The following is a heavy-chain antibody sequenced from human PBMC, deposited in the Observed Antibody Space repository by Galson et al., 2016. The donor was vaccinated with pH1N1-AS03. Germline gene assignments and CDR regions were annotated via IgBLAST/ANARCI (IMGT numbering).Heavy chain of an antibody. D-gene: IGHD6-6*01. J-gene: IGHJ6*02. CDR1: GITFSSYA. V-gene: IGHV3-30*04. CDR3: ARDTTAARLLGPAPT. Sequence: SLRLSCAASGITFSSYAMHWVRQAPGKGLEWVAVISYDGSDKYYADSVKGRFTISRDNSKNTLYLQMNSLRADDTAVFYCARDTTAARLLGPAPTWGQGTTVTVSS. CDR2: ISYDGSDK.